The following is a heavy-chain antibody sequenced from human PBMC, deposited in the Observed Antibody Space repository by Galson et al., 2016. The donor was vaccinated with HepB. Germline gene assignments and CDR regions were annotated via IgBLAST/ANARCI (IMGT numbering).Heavy chain of an antibody. J-gene: IGHJ4*02. V-gene: IGHV3-23*01. D-gene: IGHD4/OR15-4a*01. CDR1: GFRFSIYA. CDR2: IGGSGDST. Sequence: SLRLSCAASGFRFSIYAMSWVRQAPGKGLQWVSAIGGSGDSTFYADSVKGRFTISRDNSKNTLYLQMNSLRTEDTAVYYCARDDYSGGRGSPDYWGQGTLVTVSS. CDR3: ARDDYSGGRGSPDY.